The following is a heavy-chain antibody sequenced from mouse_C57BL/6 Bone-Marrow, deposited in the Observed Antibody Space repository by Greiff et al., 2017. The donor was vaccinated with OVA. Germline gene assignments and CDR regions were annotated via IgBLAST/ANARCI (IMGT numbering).Heavy chain of an antibody. J-gene: IGHJ3*01. CDR1: GFTFSDYY. V-gene: IGHV5-12*01. D-gene: IGHD2-3*01. CDR3: ARQGADDWFAY. CDR2: ISNGGGSI. Sequence: EVMLVESGGGLVQPGGSLKLSCAASGFTFSDYYMYWVRQTPEKRLEWVAYISNGGGSIYYPDTVKGRVTISSDNAKNTLYLQMSRLKSEDKAMYYCARQGADDWFAYWGQGTLVTVSA.